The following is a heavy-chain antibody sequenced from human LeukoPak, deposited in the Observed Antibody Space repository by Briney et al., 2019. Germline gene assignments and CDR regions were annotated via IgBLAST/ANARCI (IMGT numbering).Heavy chain of an antibody. V-gene: IGHV3-74*03. Sequence: PGGSLRLSCVVSGFTFSNYRMHWVRQAPGKGLVWVSGINTDGSTTTYADSVKGRFTISRDNAKNTLYLQMNSLRAEDTAVYYCARLTVTGTNYWGQGPLVTVSS. CDR2: INTDGSTT. CDR3: ARLTVTGTNY. CDR1: GFTFSNYR. J-gene: IGHJ4*02. D-gene: IGHD6-19*01.